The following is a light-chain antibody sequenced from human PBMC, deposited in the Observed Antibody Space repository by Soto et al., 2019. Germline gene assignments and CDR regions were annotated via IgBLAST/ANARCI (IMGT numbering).Light chain of an antibody. Sequence: EIVLTQSPGTLSLSPGERATLSCRASQSVSSSYLAWYQQKPGQAPRLLIYDASNRATGIPARLSGSGSGTDFTLTISSLEPEDFAVYYCQQRSNWPIIFGQGTRLEIK. J-gene: IGKJ5*01. CDR2: DAS. V-gene: IGKV3D-20*02. CDR3: QQRSNWPII. CDR1: QSVSSSY.